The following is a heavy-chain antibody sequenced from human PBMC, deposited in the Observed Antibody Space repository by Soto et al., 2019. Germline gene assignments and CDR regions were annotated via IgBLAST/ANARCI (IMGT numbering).Heavy chain of an antibody. CDR3: ARLGGYCVSTTCYGYYGMDV. D-gene: IGHD2-2*01. CDR2: FYYSGST. V-gene: IGHV4-39*01. J-gene: IGHJ6*02. CDR1: GGSISSGPYS. Sequence: QLQLQESGPGLVKPSETLSLTCTVSGGSISSGPYSWGWIRQPPGKGLDWIGTFYYSGSTNYNPSLESRVTRSVATPKNHFSLKVSSVTAADTPVYYCARLGGYCVSTTCYGYYGMDVWGQGTTVTVSS.